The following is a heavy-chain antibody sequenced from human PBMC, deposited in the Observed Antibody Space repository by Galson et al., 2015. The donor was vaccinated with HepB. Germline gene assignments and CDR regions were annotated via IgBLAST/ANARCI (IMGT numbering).Heavy chain of an antibody. J-gene: IGHJ3*02. CDR2: ISYDGSNK. Sequence: SLRLSCAASGFTFSSYGMHWVRQAPGKGLEWVAVISYDGSNKYYADSVKGRFTISRDNSKNTLYLQMNSLRAEDTAVYYCASSVYYDSSGYSDAFDIWGQGTMVTVSS. V-gene: IGHV3-30*03. D-gene: IGHD3-22*01. CDR1: GFTFSSYG. CDR3: ASSVYYDSSGYSDAFDI.